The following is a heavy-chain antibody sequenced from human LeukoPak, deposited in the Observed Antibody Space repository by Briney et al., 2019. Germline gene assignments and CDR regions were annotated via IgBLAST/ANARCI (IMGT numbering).Heavy chain of an antibody. D-gene: IGHD3-9*01. J-gene: IGHJ4*02. CDR2: TYYRSKWYH. CDR1: GDSVSSHTSA. V-gene: IGHV6-1*01. CDR3: ASDQRYAFDY. Sequence: SQTLSLTCAISGDSVSSHTSAWNWIRQSPSRGLEWLGRTYYRSKWYHDYAVSVRSRISINPDTSKNQFSLQLSSVTPEDTAVYYCASDQRYAFDYWGQGILVTVSS.